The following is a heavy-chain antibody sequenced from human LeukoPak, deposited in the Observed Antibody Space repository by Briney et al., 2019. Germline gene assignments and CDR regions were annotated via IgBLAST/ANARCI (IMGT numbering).Heavy chain of an antibody. CDR3: AKVRAQRDSSSWEYYFDY. J-gene: IGHJ4*02. Sequence: PGGSLRLSSAASGFTFSSYAMSWVRQAPGKGLEWVSAISGSGGSTYYADSVKGRFTISRDNSKNTLYLQMNSLRAEDTAVYYCAKVRAQRDSSSWEYYFDYWGQGTLVTVSS. V-gene: IGHV3-23*01. D-gene: IGHD6-13*01. CDR1: GFTFSSYA. CDR2: ISGSGGST.